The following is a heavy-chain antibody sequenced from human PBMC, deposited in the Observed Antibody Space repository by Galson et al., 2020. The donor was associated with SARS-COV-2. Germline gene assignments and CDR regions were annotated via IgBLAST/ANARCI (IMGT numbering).Heavy chain of an antibody. D-gene: IGHD3-16*01. CDR2: LNPHTGHP. CDR1: RYSLPRYD. Sequence: ASVPVSCKASRYSLPRYDIPWVRQDPGQGLEWMGWLNPHTGHPYYAQNIQSRVTMSRDKSISTAYMELSNLRTDDTAVYYCARSHGWDHSYYDAMDVWGQGTTVTVPS. V-gene: IGHV1-8*01. J-gene: IGHJ6*02. CDR3: ARSHGWDHSYYDAMDV.